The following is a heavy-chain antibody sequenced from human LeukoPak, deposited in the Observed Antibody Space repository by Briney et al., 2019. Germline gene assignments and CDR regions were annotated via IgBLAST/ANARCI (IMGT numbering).Heavy chain of an antibody. Sequence: GGSLRLSCAASGFTVSSNYMNWVRQAPGKGLEWVSIIYSGGSTYYADSVKGRFTISRDNSKNTLYLQMNSLTAEDTAVYYCAKAAGREEHRRYNMSCGFDCWGQGALVTVSS. CDR3: AKAAGREEHRRYNMSCGFDC. CDR1: GFTVSSNY. V-gene: IGHV3-53*01. D-gene: IGHD1-14*01. J-gene: IGHJ4*02. CDR2: IYSGGST.